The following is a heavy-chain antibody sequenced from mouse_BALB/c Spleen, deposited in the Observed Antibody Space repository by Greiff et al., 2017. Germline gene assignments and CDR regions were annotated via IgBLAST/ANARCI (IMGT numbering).Heavy chain of an antibody. D-gene: IGHD2-4*01. CDR3: ARSYYDYAFAY. J-gene: IGHJ3*01. CDR1: GYTFTSSW. CDR2: IHPNSGNT. Sequence: QVQLQQSGSVLVRPGASVKLSCKASGYTFTSSWMHWAKQRPGQGLEWIGEIHPNSGNTNYNEKFKGKATLTVDTSSSTAYVDLSSLTSEDSAVYYCARSYYDYAFAYWGQGTLVTVSA. V-gene: IGHV1S130*01.